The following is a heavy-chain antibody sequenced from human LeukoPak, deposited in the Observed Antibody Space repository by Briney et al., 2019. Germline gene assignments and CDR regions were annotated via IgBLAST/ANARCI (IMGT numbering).Heavy chain of an antibody. CDR1: GFSFSSFA. CDR3: AKDRVSPGFNWFDP. V-gene: IGHV3-23*01. J-gene: IGHJ5*02. CDR2: INGRGDNT. Sequence: GGSLRLSCAASGFSFSSFAMTWVRQAPGKGLEWVSAINGRGDNTYYADFVKGRFTISRDNSKSTVYLQMNSLRTEDTAVYYCAKDRVSPGFNWFDPWGQGTLVTVSS. D-gene: IGHD2/OR15-2a*01.